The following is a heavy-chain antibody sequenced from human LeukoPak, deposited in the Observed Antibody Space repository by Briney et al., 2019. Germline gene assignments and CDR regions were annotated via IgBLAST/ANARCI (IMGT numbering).Heavy chain of an antibody. D-gene: IGHD6-13*01. V-gene: IGHV1-69*06. CDR1: GGTFSGYA. CDR2: IIPAFGTT. Sequence: RASVKVSFKASGGTFSGYAINWVRQAPGQGLEWMGVIIPAFGTTNFGPKFQDRVTFTADTSTNTTYMELNSLKSDDTAIYYCARDRGGSSWFYFWGQGTLITISS. CDR3: ARDRGGSSWFYF. J-gene: IGHJ4*02.